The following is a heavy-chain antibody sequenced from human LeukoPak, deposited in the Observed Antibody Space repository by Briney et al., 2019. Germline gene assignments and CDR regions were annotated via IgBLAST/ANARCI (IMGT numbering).Heavy chain of an antibody. V-gene: IGHV3-7*01. J-gene: IGHJ4*02. CDR1: GFTFSSYW. CDR2: IKQDGSEK. CDR3: AREDWGSGDS. D-gene: IGHD7-27*01. Sequence: GGSLRLSCAASGFTFSSYWMSWIRQAPGKGLEWVANIKQDGSEKNYVDSVKGRFTISRDNAMNSLYLEMSSLRAEDTAVYYCAREDWGSGDSWGQGTQVTVSS.